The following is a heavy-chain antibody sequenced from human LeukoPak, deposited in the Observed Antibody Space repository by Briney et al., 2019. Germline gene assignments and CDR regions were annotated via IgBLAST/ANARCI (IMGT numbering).Heavy chain of an antibody. V-gene: IGHV3-11*01. D-gene: IGHD2-2*01. J-gene: IGHJ4*02. CDR3: ARSTIVVEPAAMDY. Sequence: GGSLRLSCAASGFTFSDYYMSRIRQAPGKGLEWVSYISSSGSTIYYADSVKGRFTISRDNAKNSLYLQMNSLRAEDTAVYYCARSTIVVEPAAMDYWGQGTLVTVSS. CDR2: ISSSGSTI. CDR1: GFTFSDYY.